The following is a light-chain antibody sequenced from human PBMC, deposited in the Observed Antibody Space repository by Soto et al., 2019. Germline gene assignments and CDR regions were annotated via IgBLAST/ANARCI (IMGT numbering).Light chain of an antibody. CDR1: QSVSSNY. CDR3: QQYGSSGRT. Sequence: EIVLTQSPGTLSLSPRERATLSCRTSQSVSSNYLAWYQQKPGQAPRLLIYGASSRATGIPDRFSGSGSGTDFTLTISRLEPEDFAVYYCQQYGSSGRTFGQGTKVDIK. V-gene: IGKV3-20*01. CDR2: GAS. J-gene: IGKJ1*01.